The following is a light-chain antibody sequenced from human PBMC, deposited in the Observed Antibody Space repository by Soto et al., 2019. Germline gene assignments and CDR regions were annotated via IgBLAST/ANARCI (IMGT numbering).Light chain of an antibody. CDR2: DAS. V-gene: IGKV1-5*01. J-gene: IGKJ1*01. Sequence: DIQMTQSPSTLSGSVGDRVTIXXRASQSISSWLAWYQQKPGKAPKLXIYDASSLESGVPSRFSGSGSGTEFTLTISSLQPDDFATYYCQQYNSYSWTFGQGTKVDIK. CDR1: QSISSW. CDR3: QQYNSYSWT.